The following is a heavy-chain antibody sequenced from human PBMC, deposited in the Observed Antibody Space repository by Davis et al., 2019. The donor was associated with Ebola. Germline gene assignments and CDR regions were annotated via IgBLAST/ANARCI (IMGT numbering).Heavy chain of an antibody. CDR2: IYSGGST. Sequence: GESLKISCAASGFTVSSNYMSWVRQAPGKGLEWVSVIYSGGSTYYADSVKGRFTISRHNSKNTLYLQMNSLRAEDTAVYYCAREKRAGNWYFDLWGRGTLVTVSS. V-gene: IGHV3-53*04. D-gene: IGHD6-13*01. J-gene: IGHJ2*01. CDR3: AREKRAGNWYFDL. CDR1: GFTVSSNY.